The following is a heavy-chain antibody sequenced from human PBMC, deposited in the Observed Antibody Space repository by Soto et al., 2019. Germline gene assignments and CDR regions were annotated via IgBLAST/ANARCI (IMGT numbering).Heavy chain of an antibody. V-gene: IGHV4-59*01. CDR2: IYYSGST. Sequence: SETLSVTCTVSGGSISSYYWSWIRQPPGKGLEWIGYIYYSGSTNYNPSLKSRVTISVDTSKNQFSLKLSSVTAADTAVYYCARDIGYSYGPATYYYYYGMDVWGQGTTVTVSS. J-gene: IGHJ6*02. CDR3: ARDIGYSYGPATYYYYYGMDV. D-gene: IGHD5-18*01. CDR1: GGSISSYY.